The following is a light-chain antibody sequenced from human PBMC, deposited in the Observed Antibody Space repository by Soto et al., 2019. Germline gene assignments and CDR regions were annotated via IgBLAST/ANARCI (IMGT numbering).Light chain of an antibody. CDR2: DAS. V-gene: IGKV3-11*01. Sequence: EIVLTQTPATLSFSPGERATLSCRASQSVTTLAWYQHKPGQSPRLLIYDASSRATGIPARFSGSGSRTDFTLTIGSLEPEEFAVYYCQQRDNWPLTFGGGTRVEIK. J-gene: IGKJ4*01. CDR3: QQRDNWPLT. CDR1: QSVTT.